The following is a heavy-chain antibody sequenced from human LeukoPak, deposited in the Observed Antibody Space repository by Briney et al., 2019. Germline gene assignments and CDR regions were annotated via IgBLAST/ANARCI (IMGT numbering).Heavy chain of an antibody. CDR2: ISSNSDTI. V-gene: IGHV3-48*04. D-gene: IGHD1-26*01. CDR1: GFTFDPYT. CDR3: ASGMRVGPNI. Sequence: PGGSLRLSCAASGFTFDPYTMNWVRQAPGKGLEWVSYISSNSDTIYYADSVKGRFTISRDNAKNSLYLQMNSLRVEDTAVYYCASGMRVGPNIWGQGILVTVSS. J-gene: IGHJ4*02.